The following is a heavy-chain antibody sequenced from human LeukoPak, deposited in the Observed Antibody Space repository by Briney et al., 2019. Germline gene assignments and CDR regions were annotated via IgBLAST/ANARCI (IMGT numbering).Heavy chain of an antibody. CDR2: INHSGST. V-gene: IGHV4-39*07. J-gene: IGHJ4*02. CDR3: ARDLRGYGDYVDY. CDR1: GGSISTSNYY. Sequence: SETLSLTCTVSGGSISTSNYYWGWIRQPPGKGLEWIGEINHSGSTNYNPSLKSRVTISVDTSKNQFSLKLSSVTAADTAVYYCARDLRGYGDYVDYWGQGTLVTVSS. D-gene: IGHD4-17*01.